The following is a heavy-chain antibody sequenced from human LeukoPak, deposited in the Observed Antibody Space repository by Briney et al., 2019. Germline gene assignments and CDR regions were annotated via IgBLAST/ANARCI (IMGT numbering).Heavy chain of an antibody. D-gene: IGHD2-2*01. CDR1: VYTFTSNS. CDR3: TRDLPANCSSTSCRPFDY. J-gene: IGHJ4*02. Sequence: GASVKVSCKASVYTFTSNSISWVRHAPGQGLEWMGWISAYNGNTNYAQKLQGRVTMTTDTSTSTAYMELRSLRPDDTAVYYCTRDLPANCSSTSCRPFDYWGQGTLVTVSS. CDR2: ISAYNGNT. V-gene: IGHV1-18*01.